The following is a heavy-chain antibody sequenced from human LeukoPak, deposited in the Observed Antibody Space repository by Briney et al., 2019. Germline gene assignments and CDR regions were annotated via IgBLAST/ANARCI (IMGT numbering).Heavy chain of an antibody. CDR2: TKRETDGGTI. Sequence: PGGTLSFSCAASGFTLNNAWMSRVRQAPGKGWEWLGSTKRETDGGTIDYAAPVKGRFTISRDDSRNTLYLQMDSLKIEDTAVYYCTTDRYYDNSELQFQHWGQGTLVTVSS. D-gene: IGHD3-22*01. CDR1: GFTLNNAW. J-gene: IGHJ1*01. CDR3: TTDRYYDNSELQFQH. V-gene: IGHV3-15*01.